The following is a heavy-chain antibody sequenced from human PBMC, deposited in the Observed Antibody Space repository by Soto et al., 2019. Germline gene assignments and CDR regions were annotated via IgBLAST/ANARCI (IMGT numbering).Heavy chain of an antibody. CDR2: INAGNGNT. V-gene: IGHV1-3*05. Sequence: QVQLVQSGAEEKKPGASVKVSCKASGYTFTSYAMHWVRQAPGQRLEWMGWINAGNGNTKYSQKFQGRVTITRDTSASAAYMELSSLRSEDTAVYYCARARKTVAGFWLFDYWGQGTLVTVSS. CDR1: GYTFTSYA. J-gene: IGHJ4*02. D-gene: IGHD6-19*01. CDR3: ARARKTVAGFWLFDY.